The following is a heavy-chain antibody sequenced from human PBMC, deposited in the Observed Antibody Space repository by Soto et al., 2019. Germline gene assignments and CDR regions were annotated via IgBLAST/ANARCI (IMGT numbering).Heavy chain of an antibody. CDR1: GFTFSGYG. Sequence: QVQLVESGGGVVQPGRSLRLSCRASGFTFSGYGMHWVRQAPGKGLEWVAAIWYDGSKTVYADSVKGRFTISRDDYKNTLDMQMNSLRDEGTAVYYCASDVGNIGPDIDYWGQGTLVTVST. V-gene: IGHV3-33*01. D-gene: IGHD5-12*01. CDR3: ASDVGNIGPDIDY. J-gene: IGHJ4*02. CDR2: IWYDGSKT.